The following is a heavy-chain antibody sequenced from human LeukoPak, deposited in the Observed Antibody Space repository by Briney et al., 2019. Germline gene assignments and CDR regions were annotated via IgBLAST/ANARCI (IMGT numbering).Heavy chain of an antibody. CDR2: IYHSGST. D-gene: IGHD3-3*01. Sequence: SQTLSLTCAVSGGSISSGGYSWSWIRQPPGKGLEWIGYIYHSGSTYYNPSLKSRVTISVDRSKNQFSLKLSSVTAADTAVYYSARGNPIFGVTWGQGTLVTVSS. CDR1: GGSISSGGYS. J-gene: IGHJ5*02. CDR3: ARGNPIFGVT. V-gene: IGHV4-30-2*01.